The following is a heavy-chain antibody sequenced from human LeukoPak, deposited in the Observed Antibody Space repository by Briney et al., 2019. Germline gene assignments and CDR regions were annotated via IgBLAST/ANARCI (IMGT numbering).Heavy chain of an antibody. V-gene: IGHV4-30-2*01. CDR2: IYHSGST. D-gene: IGHD3-22*01. J-gene: IGHJ3*02. CDR3: ARGWYYYDSSGAFDI. Sequence: PSETLSLTCAVSGGSISSGGYSWSWIRQPPGKGLEWIGYIYHSGSTYYNPSLKSRVTISVDRSKNQFSLKLSSVTAADTAVYYCARGWYYYDSSGAFDIWGQGTMVTVSS. CDR1: GGSISSGGYS.